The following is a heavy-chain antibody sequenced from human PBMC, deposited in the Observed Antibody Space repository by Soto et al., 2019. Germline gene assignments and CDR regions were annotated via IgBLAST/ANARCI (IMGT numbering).Heavy chain of an antibody. J-gene: IGHJ3*02. D-gene: IGHD2-15*01. V-gene: IGHV1-58*02. CDR3: AAVALRLAANRAFDI. CDR2: IVVGSGNT. CDR1: GFTFTSSA. Sequence: SVKVSCKASGFTFTSSAMQWVRQARGQRLEWIGWIVVGSGNTNYAQKFQERVTITRDMSTSTAYMELSSLRSEDTAVYYCAAVALRLAANRAFDIWGQGTMVTVSS.